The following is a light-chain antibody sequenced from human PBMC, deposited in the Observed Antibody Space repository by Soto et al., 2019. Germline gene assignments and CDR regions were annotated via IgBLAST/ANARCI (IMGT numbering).Light chain of an antibody. Sequence: DMVMTQSPATLSVSPGERATVSCRASQSISSNLAWYQQKPGQVPRLLIYGASTRAADVPARFSGSGSGTDFTLTITGLQSEDCAVYYCQEYNHWPPEYAFGQGTKLEIK. CDR1: QSISSN. J-gene: IGKJ2*01. V-gene: IGKV3-15*01. CDR3: QEYNHWPPEYA. CDR2: GAS.